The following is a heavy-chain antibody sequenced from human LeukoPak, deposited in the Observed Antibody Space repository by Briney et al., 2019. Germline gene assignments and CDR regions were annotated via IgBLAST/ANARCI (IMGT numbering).Heavy chain of an antibody. CDR2: IYTSGST. D-gene: IGHD3-3*01. V-gene: IGHV4-4*07. Sequence: TSETLSLTCTVSGGSISSYYWSWIRQPAGKGLEWIGRIYTSGSTNYNPSLKSRVTMSVDTSKNQFSLKLSSVTAADTAVYYCARHVYDFWSGKRAYYFDYWGQGTLVTVSS. CDR1: GGSISSYY. CDR3: ARHVYDFWSGKRAYYFDY. J-gene: IGHJ4*02.